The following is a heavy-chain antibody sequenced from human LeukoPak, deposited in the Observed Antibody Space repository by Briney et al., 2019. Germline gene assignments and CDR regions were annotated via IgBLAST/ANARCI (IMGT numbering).Heavy chain of an antibody. CDR2: VDVSGGTT. CDR3: AKDQTPYS. J-gene: IGHJ4*02. V-gene: IGHV3-23*01. Sequence: PGGSLRLSRAASGFTFSSYFMSWVRQAPGKGLEWVSTVDVSGGTTYYADSVKGRFTISRDNSKNTLYLQMNSLRADDTAVYYCAKDQTPYSWGQGTLITVSS. CDR1: GFTFSSYF. D-gene: IGHD4-23*01.